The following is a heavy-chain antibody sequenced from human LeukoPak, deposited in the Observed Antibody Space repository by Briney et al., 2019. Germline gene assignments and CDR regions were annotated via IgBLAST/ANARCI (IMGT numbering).Heavy chain of an antibody. D-gene: IGHD6-19*01. V-gene: IGHV3-21*01. CDR1: GFTFSSYS. CDR2: ISSSSSYI. Sequence: GGSLRLSCAASGFTFSSYSMNWVRQAPGKGLEWVSSISSSSSYIYYADSVEGRFTISRDNAKNSLYLQMNSLRAEDTAVYYCARAIAVAGNYYYYGMDVWGQGTTVTVSS. J-gene: IGHJ6*02. CDR3: ARAIAVAGNYYYYGMDV.